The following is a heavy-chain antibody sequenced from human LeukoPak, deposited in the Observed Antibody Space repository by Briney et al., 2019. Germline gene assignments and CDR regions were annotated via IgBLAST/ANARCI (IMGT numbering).Heavy chain of an antibody. CDR1: GFTFSSYA. CDR2: ISGRGGST. J-gene: IGHJ5*02. D-gene: IGHD2-2*01. V-gene: IGHV3-23*01. CDR3: AKEGADIVVVPAAENWFDP. Sequence: GGSLRLACAASGFTFSSYAMSWVRQAQGKGLEWVSAISGRGGSTYYADSVKGRFTISRDNSKNTLYLQMNSLRAEDTAVYYCAKEGADIVVVPAAENWFDPWGQGTLVTVSS.